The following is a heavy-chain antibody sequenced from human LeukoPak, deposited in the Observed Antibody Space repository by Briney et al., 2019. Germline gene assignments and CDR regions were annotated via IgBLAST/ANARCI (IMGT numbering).Heavy chain of an antibody. CDR3: ASGYDFDC. D-gene: IGHD5-12*01. Sequence: ASVKVSCKASGGTFSSYAISWVRQAPGQGLEWMGRINPNSGGTNYAQKFQGRVTMTRDTSISTAYMELSRLRSDDTAVYYCASGYDFDCWGQGTLVTVSS. J-gene: IGHJ4*02. V-gene: IGHV1-2*06. CDR2: INPNSGGT. CDR1: GGTFSSYA.